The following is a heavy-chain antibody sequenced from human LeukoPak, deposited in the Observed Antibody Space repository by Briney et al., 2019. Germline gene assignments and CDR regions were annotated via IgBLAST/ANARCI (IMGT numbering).Heavy chain of an antibody. CDR1: GGSIGSDY. D-gene: IGHD6-19*01. CDR2: IYYTGGT. V-gene: IGHV4-59*08. Sequence: SDTLSLTCTGSGGSIGSDYWTWIRQPPGKGLEYIGYIYYTGGTNYNPSLKSRVTISVDTSKNQFSLKLSSVTAADTAVYFCAKYGNSGWVIDNWGQGTLVTVSS. J-gene: IGHJ4*02. CDR3: AKYGNSGWVIDN.